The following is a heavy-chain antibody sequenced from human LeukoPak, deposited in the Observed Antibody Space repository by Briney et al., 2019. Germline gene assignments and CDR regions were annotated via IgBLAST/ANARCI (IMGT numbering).Heavy chain of an antibody. Sequence: GESLKISCRGSGHTFLSSWVVWVRQMPGKGLEWMGIIHPEDSSTWYGPSFQGQVTISADKSINTAYLKWSRLKASDTATYYCARRGYGGDYGMDVWGQGTLVTVSS. D-gene: IGHD5-12*01. CDR3: ARRGYGGDYGMDV. J-gene: IGHJ6*02. V-gene: IGHV5-51*01. CDR1: GHTFLSSW. CDR2: IHPEDSST.